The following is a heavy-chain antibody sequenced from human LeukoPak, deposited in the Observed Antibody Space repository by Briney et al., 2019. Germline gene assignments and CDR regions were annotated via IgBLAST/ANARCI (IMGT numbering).Heavy chain of an antibody. CDR3: ARVNFYYYDSSGYYYLDY. D-gene: IGHD3-22*01. CDR1: GVAISGYY. J-gene: IGHJ4*02. CDR2: IYNSGST. Sequence: PSETLSLTCAVSGVAISGYYWGWIRQRPGKGLEWVGDIYNSGSTNYNPSLKSRVNISVDTSKNQSSLKLNSVTAADTAVYYCARVNFYYYDSSGYYYLDYWGQGTLVTVSS. V-gene: IGHV4-59*01.